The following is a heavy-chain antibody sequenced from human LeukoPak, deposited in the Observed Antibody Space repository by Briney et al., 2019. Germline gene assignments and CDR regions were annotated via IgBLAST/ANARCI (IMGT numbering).Heavy chain of an antibody. CDR1: GGSFFSGSHY. D-gene: IGHD6-6*01. CDR3: ARGSSSSGHEDY. CDR2: ISSSGSTI. V-gene: IGHV3-11*01. Sequence: LSLTCTVSGGSFFSGSHYWSWIRQAPGKGLEWVSYISSSGSTIYYADSVKGRFTISRDNAKNSLYLQMNSLRAEDTAVCYCARGSSSSGHEDYWGQGTLVTVSS. J-gene: IGHJ4*02.